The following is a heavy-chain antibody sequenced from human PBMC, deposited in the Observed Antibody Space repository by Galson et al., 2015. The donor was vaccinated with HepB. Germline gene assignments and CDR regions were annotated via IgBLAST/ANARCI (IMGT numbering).Heavy chain of an antibody. CDR1: GGTFSSSA. J-gene: IGHJ4*02. Sequence: SVKVSCKASGGTFSSSAISWVRQAPGQGLEWVGVIIPIFGTANYAQIFQGRVTITADGFTNTAYMELNSLRSEDTAVYYCASSLGDLSFDYWGQGTLVTVSS. D-gene: IGHD3-16*02. V-gene: IGHV1-69*13. CDR2: IIPIFGTA. CDR3: ASSLGDLSFDY.